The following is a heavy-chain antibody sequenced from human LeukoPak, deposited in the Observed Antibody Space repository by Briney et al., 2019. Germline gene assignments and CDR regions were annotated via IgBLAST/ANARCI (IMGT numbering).Heavy chain of an antibody. CDR1: GGSFSGHY. CDR3: ARGGYDILTGPNP. Sequence: SETLSLTCAVYGGSFSGHYWSWIRQPPGKGLEWIGEINHSGSTNYNPSLKSRVTISVDTSKNQFSLKLSSVTAADTAVYYCARGGYDILTGPNPWGQGTLVTVSS. CDR2: INHSGST. J-gene: IGHJ5*02. D-gene: IGHD3-9*01. V-gene: IGHV4-34*01.